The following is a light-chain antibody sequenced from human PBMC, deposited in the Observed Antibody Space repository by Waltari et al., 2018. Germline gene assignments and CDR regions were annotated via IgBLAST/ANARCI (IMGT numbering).Light chain of an antibody. J-gene: IGKJ3*01. CDR1: QSISGW. CDR2: DAS. CDR3: QQSYNTPRT. V-gene: IGKV1-5*01. Sequence: DIQVTQSPSTLSASVGDRVTITCRASQSISGWLAWYQQKPRKAPNLLIYDASTLESGVSSRFSGSRSGTEFTLTISSLQPEDFAVYYCQQSYNTPRTFGPGTKVDIK.